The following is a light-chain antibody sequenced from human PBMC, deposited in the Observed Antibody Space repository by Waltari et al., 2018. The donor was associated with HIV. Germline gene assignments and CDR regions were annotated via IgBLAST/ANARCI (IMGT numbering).Light chain of an antibody. CDR3: QQYQSSSRT. CDR1: QSISSW. CDR2: KAS. V-gene: IGKV1-5*03. J-gene: IGKJ1*01. Sequence: DIQMTQSPSTLCASVGDRVTITCRASQSISSWLAWYQQKPGKAPKLLIYKASSLESGVPSRFSGRGSGTEFTLTISSLQPDDFATYYCQQYQSSSRTFGQGTKVEIK.